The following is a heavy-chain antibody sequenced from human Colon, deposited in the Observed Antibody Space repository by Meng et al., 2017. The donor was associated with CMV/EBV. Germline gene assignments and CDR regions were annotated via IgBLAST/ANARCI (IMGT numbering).Heavy chain of an antibody. V-gene: IGHV3-74*01. Sequence: GESLKISCAASGFTFSSYAMHWVRQAPGKGLVWVSRINSDGSSTSYADSVKGRFTISRDNAKNTLYLQMNSLRAEDTAVYYCASLRVEDYWGQGTLVTVSS. CDR3: ASLRVEDY. CDR1: GFTFSSYA. CDR2: INSDGSST. J-gene: IGHJ4*02.